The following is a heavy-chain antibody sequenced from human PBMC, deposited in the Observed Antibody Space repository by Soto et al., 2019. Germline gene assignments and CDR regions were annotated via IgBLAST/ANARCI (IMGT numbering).Heavy chain of an antibody. CDR3: ARRLYYDSSGFVGGGMDV. D-gene: IGHD3-22*01. Sequence: SETLSLTCTVSGGSISSSSYYWGWIRQPPGKGLEWIGSIYYSGSTYYNPSLKSRVTISVDTSKNQFSLKLSSVTAADTAVYYCARRLYYDSSGFVGGGMDVWGKGTTVT. CDR2: IYYSGST. J-gene: IGHJ6*04. CDR1: GGSISSSSYY. V-gene: IGHV4-39*01.